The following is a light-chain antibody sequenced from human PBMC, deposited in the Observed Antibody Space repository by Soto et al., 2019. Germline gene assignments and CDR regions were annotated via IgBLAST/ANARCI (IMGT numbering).Light chain of an antibody. V-gene: IGKV1-5*01. CDR2: AVS. Sequence: DIQMAHSPSTVSASVVDRVAITCRASQSISRHLNWYQQKPGKAPKLLIYAVSSLQSGVPSRFSGSGSGTEFTLTISSLQPDDFATYYCQQYNSYWTFGQGTKVDIK. CDR1: QSISRH. CDR3: QQYNSYWT. J-gene: IGKJ1*01.